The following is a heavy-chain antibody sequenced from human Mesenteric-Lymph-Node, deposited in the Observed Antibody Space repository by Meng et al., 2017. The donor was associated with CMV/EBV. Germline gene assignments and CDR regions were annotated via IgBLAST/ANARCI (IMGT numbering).Heavy chain of an antibody. CDR2: INHSGST. V-gene: IGHV4-34*01. D-gene: IGHD5-24*01. CDR3: ASHPRDGHPAY. J-gene: IGHJ4*02. CDR1: GGSFSGYY. Sequence: GSLRLSCAVYGGSFSGYYWSWIRQPPGKGLEWIGEINHSGSTNYNPSLKSRVTISVDTSKNQFSLKLSSVTAADTAVYYCASHPRDGHPAYWGQGTLVTVSS.